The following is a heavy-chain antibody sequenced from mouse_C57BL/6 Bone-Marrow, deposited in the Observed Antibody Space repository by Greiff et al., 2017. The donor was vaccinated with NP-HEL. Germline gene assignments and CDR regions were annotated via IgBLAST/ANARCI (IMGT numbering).Heavy chain of an antibody. CDR1: GYTFTSYW. CDR2: IYPGSGST. D-gene: IGHD1-1*01. Sequence: VQLQQPGAELVKPGASVKMSCKASGYTFTSYWITWVKQRPGQGLEWIGDIYPGSGSTNYNEKFKGKATLTADKSSSTAYMQLSSLTSEDSAVYFCASVGGYYYGSSPDYWGQGTTLTVSS. J-gene: IGHJ2*01. V-gene: IGHV1-55*01. CDR3: ASVGGYYYGSSPDY.